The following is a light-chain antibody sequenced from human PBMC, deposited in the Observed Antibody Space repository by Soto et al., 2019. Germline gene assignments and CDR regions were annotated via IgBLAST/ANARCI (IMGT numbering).Light chain of an antibody. J-gene: IGLJ1*01. V-gene: IGLV2-8*01. CDR3: SSYAGSNNFEV. Sequence: QSVLTQPPSASGSPGQSVTISCTGTSSEVGGYNYVSWYQQHPGKAPKLMIYEVSKRPSGVPDRFSGSKSGNTASLTVSGLQAEDGADYYCSSYAGSNNFEVFGTGTKVTVL. CDR1: SSEVGGYNY. CDR2: EVS.